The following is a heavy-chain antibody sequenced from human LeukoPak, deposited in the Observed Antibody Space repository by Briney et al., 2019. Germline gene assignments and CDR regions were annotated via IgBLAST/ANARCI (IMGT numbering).Heavy chain of an antibody. Sequence: PSETLSLTCTVSGASIRSGDHHWSWLRQSAGKGLEWIGYIYFSGSRSSNPSLRSRLTISVDTSKNQFSLKLSSMTVADTAIYYCARGRGGYTLYSFDYWGEGALVTVSS. CDR2: IYFSGSR. V-gene: IGHV4-30-4*01. D-gene: IGHD3-22*01. J-gene: IGHJ4*02. CDR1: GASIRSGDHH. CDR3: ARGRGGYTLYSFDY.